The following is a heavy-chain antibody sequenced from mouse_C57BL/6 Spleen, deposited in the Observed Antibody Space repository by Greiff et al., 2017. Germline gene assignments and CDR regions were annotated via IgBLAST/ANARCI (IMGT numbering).Heavy chain of an antibody. D-gene: IGHD2-4*01. CDR1: GYTFTSYW. V-gene: IGHV1-55*01. Sequence: QVQLQQPGAELVKPGASVKMSCKASGYTFTSYWITWVKQRPGQGLEWIGDIYPGSGSTNYNEKFKSKATLTVDTSSSTAYMQLSSLTSEDSAVYYCARWDYDEAWFAYWGKGTLVTVSA. J-gene: IGHJ3*01. CDR2: IYPGSGST. CDR3: ARWDYDEAWFAY.